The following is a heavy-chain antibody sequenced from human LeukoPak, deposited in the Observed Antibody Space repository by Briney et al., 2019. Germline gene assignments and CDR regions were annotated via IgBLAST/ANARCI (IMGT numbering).Heavy chain of an antibody. J-gene: IGHJ4*02. CDR3: ARGYYSSSRIDN. CDR2: VNSDGSTT. D-gene: IGHD6-13*01. Sequence: GGFLRLSCAASGFTFSNYAMSWVRQAPGKGLVWVSRVNSDGSTTNYADSVKGRFTISRDNAENTLYMRMNSLRPEDTAVYYCARGYYSSSRIDNWGQGTLVTVSS. V-gene: IGHV3-74*01. CDR1: GFTFSNYA.